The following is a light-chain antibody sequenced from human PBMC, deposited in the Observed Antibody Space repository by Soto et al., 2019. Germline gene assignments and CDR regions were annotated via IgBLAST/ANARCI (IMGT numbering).Light chain of an antibody. Sequence: QSVLTQPPSVSGAPGQRVTISCTGSGSNIGAGYDVHWYQHLPGTAPKLLIYDDNKRPSGIPDRFSGSKSGTSATLGITGFQTGDEADYYCGSWDSSLSAYVFGTGTKLTVL. CDR3: GSWDSSLSAYV. V-gene: IGLV1-51*01. CDR2: DDN. CDR1: GSNIGAGYD. J-gene: IGLJ1*01.